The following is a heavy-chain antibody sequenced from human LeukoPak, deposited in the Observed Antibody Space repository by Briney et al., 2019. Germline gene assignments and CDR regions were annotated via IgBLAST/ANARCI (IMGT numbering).Heavy chain of an antibody. CDR2: TYTGGNS. CDR3: ARGGRGSAAVVAPRSFDI. V-gene: IGHV3-53*01. D-gene: IGHD3-22*01. CDR1: GFTVSSIH. J-gene: IGHJ3*02. Sequence: GGSLRLSCAASGFTVSSIHMVWVRQAPGKGLEWVPVTYTGGNSYYADSVKGRFIISRDISKNTLYLQMNSLRAEDSALYYCARGGRGSAAVVAPRSFDIWGQGTMVTVSS.